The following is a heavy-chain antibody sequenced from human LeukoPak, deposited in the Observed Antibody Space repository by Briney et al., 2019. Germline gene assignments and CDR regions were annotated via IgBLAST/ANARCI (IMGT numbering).Heavy chain of an antibody. V-gene: IGHV3-30-3*01. Sequence: PGGSLRLSCAASGFTFSSYAMHWVRQAPGKGLEWVAVISYDGSNKYYADSVKDRFTISRDNSKNTLYLQMNSLRAEDTAVYYCAGLARDYWGQGTLVTVSS. CDR3: AGLARDY. CDR2: ISYDGSNK. CDR1: GFTFSSYA. J-gene: IGHJ4*02.